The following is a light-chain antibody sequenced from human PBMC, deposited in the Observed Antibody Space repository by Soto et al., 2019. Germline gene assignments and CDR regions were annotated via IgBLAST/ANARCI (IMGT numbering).Light chain of an antibody. V-gene: IGKV1-5*03. CDR2: KAS. CDR1: QSINSW. J-gene: IGKJ2*02. Sequence: ETQMTQSPSTLSASVGDRVTITCRASQSINSWLAWYQQKPGKAPKLLSYKASNLESGVPSRFSGSASGTEFTLTISSLQPDDLATYYCQQYNGYSGTFGQGTKVEIK. CDR3: QQYNGYSGT.